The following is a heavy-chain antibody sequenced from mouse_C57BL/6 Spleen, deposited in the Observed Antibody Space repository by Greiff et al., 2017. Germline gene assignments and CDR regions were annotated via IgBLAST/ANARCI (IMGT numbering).Heavy chain of an antibody. CDR1: GFTFSSYA. CDR2: ISDGGSYT. Sequence: EVMLVESGGGLVKPGGSLKLSCAASGFTFSSYAMSWVRPTPEKRLAWVATISDGGSYTYYPDNVKGRFTISRDNAKNNLYLQMSHLKSEDTAMYYCARERLREVDWYFDVWGTGTTVTVSS. V-gene: IGHV5-4*01. J-gene: IGHJ1*03. CDR3: ARERLREVDWYFDV. D-gene: IGHD2-4*01.